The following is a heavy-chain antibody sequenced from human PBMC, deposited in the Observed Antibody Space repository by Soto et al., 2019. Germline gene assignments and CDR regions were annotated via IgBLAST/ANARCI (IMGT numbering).Heavy chain of an antibody. CDR1: GGSISSYY. CDR3: ARDYYYDNNGHPGAYYYGMDV. V-gene: IGHV4-59*01. CDR2: IYNSGNT. J-gene: IGHJ6*02. D-gene: IGHD3-22*01. Sequence: ASETLSLTCTVSGGSISSYYWSWIRQPPGKGLEWSGYIYNSGNTNYNPSLKSRVTISVDTSKNQISLNLRSVTAADTAVYYCARDYYYDNNGHPGAYYYGMDVWGQGTTVTVSS.